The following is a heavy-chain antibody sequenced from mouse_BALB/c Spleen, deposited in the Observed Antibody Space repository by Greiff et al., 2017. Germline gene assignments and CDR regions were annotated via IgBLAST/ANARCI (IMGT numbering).Heavy chain of an antibody. CDR3: ARDYGAWFAY. CDR2: IWAGGST. J-gene: IGHJ3*01. Sequence: QVQLKESGPGLVAPSQSLSITCTVSGFSLTSYGVHWVRQPPGKGLEWLGVIWAGGSTNYNSALMSSLSISKDNSKSQVFLKMNSQQTDDTAMYYCARDYGAWFAYWGQGTLVTVSA. D-gene: IGHD1-1*01. V-gene: IGHV2-9*02. CDR1: GFSLTSYG.